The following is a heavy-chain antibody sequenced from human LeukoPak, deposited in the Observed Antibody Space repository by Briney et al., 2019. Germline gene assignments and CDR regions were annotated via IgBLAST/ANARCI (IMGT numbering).Heavy chain of an antibody. J-gene: IGHJ5*02. V-gene: IGHV1-18*01. CDR1: GYTFTSYG. Sequence: AAVKVSCKASGYTFTSYGISWVRQAPGQGLEWMGWISSYNGNPNYSQKFQGRVTMITDTSKATVYMELRSLRSDDTAVYYCAREGSGNWFDPWGQGTLVTVCS. CDR2: ISSYNGNP. D-gene: IGHD6-19*01. CDR3: AREGSGNWFDP.